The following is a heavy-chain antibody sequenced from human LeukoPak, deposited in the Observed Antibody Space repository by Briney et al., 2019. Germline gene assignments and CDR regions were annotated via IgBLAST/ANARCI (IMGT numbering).Heavy chain of an antibody. CDR3: ARDPTIAVAGLDAFDI. CDR1: GFTFSSNY. D-gene: IGHD6-19*01. J-gene: IGHJ3*02. Sequence: GGSLRLSCAASGFTFSSNYMSWVRQAPGKGLEWVSVIYSGGSTYYADSVKGRFTISRDNSKNTLYLQMNSLRAEDTAVYYCARDPTIAVAGLDAFDIWGQGTMVTVSS. CDR2: IYSGGST. V-gene: IGHV3-53*01.